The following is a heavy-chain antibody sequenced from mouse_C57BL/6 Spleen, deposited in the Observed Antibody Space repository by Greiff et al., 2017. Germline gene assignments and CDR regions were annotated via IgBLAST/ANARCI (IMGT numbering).Heavy chain of an antibody. D-gene: IGHD2-4*01. Sequence: EVQGVESGGGLVKPGGSLKLSCAASGFTFSSYAMSWVRQTPEKRLEWVATISDGGSYTYYPDNVKGRFTISKDNAKNNLYLQVSHLKSEDAAMYYSATLYDYDAWYFDVWGTGTTVTVSS. CDR3: ATLYDYDAWYFDV. V-gene: IGHV5-4*01. CDR2: ISDGGSYT. CDR1: GFTFSSYA. J-gene: IGHJ1*03.